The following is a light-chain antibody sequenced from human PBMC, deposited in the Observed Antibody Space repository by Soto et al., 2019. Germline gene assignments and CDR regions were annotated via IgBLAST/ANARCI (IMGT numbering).Light chain of an antibody. CDR3: QQYNNWPPYT. Sequence: EIVMTQSPVTLSVSPGESATLSCRASQSVSSNLAWYQQKSGQAPRLLLYGASTRATGIPARFSGSGSGTEFTLTISSLQSEDFAVYYCQQYNNWPPYTFGQGTKLEIK. V-gene: IGKV3-15*01. J-gene: IGKJ2*01. CDR2: GAS. CDR1: QSVSSN.